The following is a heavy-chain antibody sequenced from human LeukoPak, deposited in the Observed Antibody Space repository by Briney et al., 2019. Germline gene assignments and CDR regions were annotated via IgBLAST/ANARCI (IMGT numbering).Heavy chain of an antibody. D-gene: IGHD2-2*01. J-gene: IGHJ5*02. Sequence: GGSLRLSCVASGLTFSSHAMTWVRQTPGKGLEWVAGITGSGGNVYHAESVRGRFTISRDNSKNTLYLQMNSLRAEDAAFYYCAKVPTPFSWSASCSAWGQGTLVTVSS. CDR2: ITGSGGNV. CDR1: GLTFSSHA. V-gene: IGHV3-23*01. CDR3: AKVPTPFSWSASCSA.